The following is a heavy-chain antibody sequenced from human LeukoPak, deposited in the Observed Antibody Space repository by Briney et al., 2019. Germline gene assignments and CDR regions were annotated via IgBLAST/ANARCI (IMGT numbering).Heavy chain of an antibody. D-gene: IGHD3-3*01. J-gene: IGHJ4*02. CDR1: GGSINYYY. Sequence: SETLSLTCTVSGGSINYYYWGWIRQPPGKGLEWIGSIYYSGSTYYNPSLKSRVTISADTSKNQFSLKLSSVTAADTAVYYCARADYDFWSGYYYLYYFDYWGQGTLVTVSS. CDR2: IYYSGST. V-gene: IGHV4-39*01. CDR3: ARADYDFWSGYYYLYYFDY.